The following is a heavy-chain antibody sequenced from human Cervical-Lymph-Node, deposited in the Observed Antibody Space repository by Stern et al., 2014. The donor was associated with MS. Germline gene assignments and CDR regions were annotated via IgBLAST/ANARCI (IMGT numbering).Heavy chain of an antibody. J-gene: IGHJ5*02. CDR3: ARDQGGIADT. CDR2: LSPWFGTS. V-gene: IGHV1-69*01. D-gene: IGHD6-13*01. Sequence: VQLVESGAEVKQPGSSVKVSCKASGGSFNMDSISWVRPAHGQGLEWMGWLSPWFGTSNYAQKFQGRVTTTADVSTSTAYMELTSLRSEDTAVYFCARDQGGIADTWGQGTLVIVSS. CDR1: GGSFNMDS.